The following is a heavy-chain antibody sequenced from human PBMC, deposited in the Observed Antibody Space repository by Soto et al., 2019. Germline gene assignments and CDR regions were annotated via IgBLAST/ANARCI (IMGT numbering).Heavy chain of an antibody. CDR1: GFTVSSIY. CDR2: IYSGGST. CDR3: ARRGYYYMDV. Sequence: GGSLRLSCAASGFTVSSIYMSWVRQAPGKGLEWVSVIYSGGSTYYADSVKGRFTISRHNSKNTLYLQMNSLRAEDTAVYYCARRGYYYMDVWGKGTTVTVSS. V-gene: IGHV3-53*04. J-gene: IGHJ6*03.